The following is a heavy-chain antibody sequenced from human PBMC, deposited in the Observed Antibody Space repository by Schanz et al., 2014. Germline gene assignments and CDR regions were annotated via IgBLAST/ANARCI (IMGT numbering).Heavy chain of an antibody. CDR2: IDRDGSRT. CDR3: ARGGYSYGSGYYAMDV. CDR1: TFTFSSYW. Sequence: EGQLVQSGGGFVQPGGSLRLSCAASTFTFSSYWMHWVRQAPGKGLVWVSRIDRDGSRTNYADSVKGRFTISRDNAKSTVYLQMNSLGVEDMAVYYCARGGYSYGSGYYAMDVWGQGTAVTVSS. J-gene: IGHJ6*02. V-gene: IGHV3-74*02. D-gene: IGHD5-18*01.